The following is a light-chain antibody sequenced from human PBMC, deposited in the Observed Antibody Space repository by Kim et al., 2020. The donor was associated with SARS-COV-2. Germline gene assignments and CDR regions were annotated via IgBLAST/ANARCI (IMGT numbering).Light chain of an antibody. J-gene: IGKJ1*01. Sequence: VSPGQRSTLSCSASQYVSNNLAWYQQKPGQPPRPLIYSMSTRATGVPDRFSGSGSGIDFTLTINSLQSEDFAAYYCQQYNNWPRTFGQGTKVDIK. CDR1: QYVSNN. CDR3: QQYNNWPRT. V-gene: IGKV3-15*01. CDR2: SMS.